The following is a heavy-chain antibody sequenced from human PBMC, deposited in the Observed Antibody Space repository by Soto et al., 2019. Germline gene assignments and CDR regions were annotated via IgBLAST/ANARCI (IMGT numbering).Heavy chain of an antibody. V-gene: IGHV1-8*01. Sequence: QVQLVQSGAEVTKPGASVKVSCRASGYTFTTYDINWVRQATGQGLEWMGWMSPNSGATGYAQKFQGRVTMTRDTPISTAYMELSNLRSEDTAIYYCARGVDAGVDFWAQVTTVTVSS. J-gene: IGHJ6*02. CDR3: ARGVDAGVDF. CDR2: MSPNSGAT. CDR1: GYTFTTYD. D-gene: IGHD3-3*01.